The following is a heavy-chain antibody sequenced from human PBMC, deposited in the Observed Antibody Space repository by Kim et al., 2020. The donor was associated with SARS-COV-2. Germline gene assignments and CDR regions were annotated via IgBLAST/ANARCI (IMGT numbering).Heavy chain of an antibody. V-gene: IGHV4-4*02. D-gene: IGHD3-10*01. CDR3: ARRDGSGSYYSRIFDY. Sequence: SETLSLTCAVSGGSISSSNWWSWVRQPPGTGLEWIGEIYHSGSTNYNPSLKSRVTISVDKSKNQFSLKLSSVTAADMAVYYCARRDGSGSYYSRIFDYWGQGTLVTVSS. CDR1: GGSISSSNW. J-gene: IGHJ4*02. CDR2: IYHSGST.